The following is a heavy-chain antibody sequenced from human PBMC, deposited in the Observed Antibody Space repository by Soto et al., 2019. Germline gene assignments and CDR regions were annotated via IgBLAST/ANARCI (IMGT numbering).Heavy chain of an antibody. Sequence: SETLSLTCAVYGGSFSGYYWSWIRQPPGKGLEWIGEINHSGSTNYNPSLKSRVTISVDTSKNQFSLKLSSVTAADTVVYYCASLAYYYYYMDVWGKGTTVTVSS. V-gene: IGHV4-34*01. CDR2: INHSGST. CDR1: GGSFSGYY. J-gene: IGHJ6*03. CDR3: ASLAYYYYYMDV.